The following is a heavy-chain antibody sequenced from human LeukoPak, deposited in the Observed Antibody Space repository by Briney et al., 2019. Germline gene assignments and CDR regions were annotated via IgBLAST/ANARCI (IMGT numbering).Heavy chain of an antibody. CDR1: GFTFSSNG. CDR3: VSQRITLLQGSTDY. J-gene: IGHJ4*02. V-gene: IGHV3-33*01. CDR2: IWYDGSDK. D-gene: IGHD2-21*01. Sequence: PGGSLRLSCAASGFTFSSNGMHWVRQAPGKGLEWVAVIWYDGSDKYYADSVKGRFTISRDNSKNMVYLQMNSLRAEDTAVYYCVSQRITLLQGSTDYWGQGTLVTVSS.